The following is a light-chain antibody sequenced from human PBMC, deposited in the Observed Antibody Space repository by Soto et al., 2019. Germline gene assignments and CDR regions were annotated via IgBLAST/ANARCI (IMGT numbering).Light chain of an antibody. CDR3: MQALQTPPT. Sequence: SYRTSQSLLHSNGYNYLDWYLQKPGQSPQLLIYLGSSRASGVPDRFSGGGSGTDFTLKISRVEAEDVGIYYCMQALQTPPTFGQGTRLEIK. CDR1: QSLLHSNGYNY. J-gene: IGKJ5*01. V-gene: IGKV2-28*01. CDR2: LGS.